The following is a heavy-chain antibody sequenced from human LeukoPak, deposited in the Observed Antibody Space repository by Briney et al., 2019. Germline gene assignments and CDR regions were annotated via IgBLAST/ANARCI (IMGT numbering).Heavy chain of an antibody. D-gene: IGHD2-2*02. Sequence: ASVKVSCKASGGTFSSYAISWVRQAPGQGLEWMGGIIPIFGTANYAQKFQGRVTITADESTSTPYMELSSLRSEDTAVYYCARVGYCSSTSCYTRYYYYGMDVWGQGTTVTVSS. CDR3: ARVGYCSSTSCYTRYYYYGMDV. CDR2: IIPIFGTA. V-gene: IGHV1-69*13. CDR1: GGTFSSYA. J-gene: IGHJ6*02.